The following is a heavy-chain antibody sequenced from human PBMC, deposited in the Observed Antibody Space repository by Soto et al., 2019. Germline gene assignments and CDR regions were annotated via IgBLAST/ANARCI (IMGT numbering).Heavy chain of an antibody. CDR3: AGAMTMGWSPLGY. D-gene: IGHD3-10*01. CDR2: ISSTGSFI. Sequence: GGSLRLSCAVSGFSFSAYSLNWVRQAPGKGLEWISSISSTGSFIDYAHSVRGRFTISRDNAKNSVYLQINRLRTEDTALYFCAGAMTMGWSPLGYWGKGTRVTVSS. J-gene: IGHJ4*02. V-gene: IGHV3-21*01. CDR1: GFSFSAYS.